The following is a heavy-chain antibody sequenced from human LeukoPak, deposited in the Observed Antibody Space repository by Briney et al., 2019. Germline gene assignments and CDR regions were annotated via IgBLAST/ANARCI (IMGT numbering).Heavy chain of an antibody. J-gene: IGHJ6*02. CDR1: GYTFTSYG. CDR2: ISAYNGNT. CDR3: AREKLGSGWYADYYYYGMDV. Sequence: GASVKVSCKASGYTFTSYGMSWVRQAPGQGLEWMGWISAYNGNTNYAQKLQGRVTMTTDTSTSTAYMELRSLRSDDTAVYYCAREKLGSGWYADYYYYGMDVWGQGTTVTVSS. V-gene: IGHV1-18*01. D-gene: IGHD6-19*01.